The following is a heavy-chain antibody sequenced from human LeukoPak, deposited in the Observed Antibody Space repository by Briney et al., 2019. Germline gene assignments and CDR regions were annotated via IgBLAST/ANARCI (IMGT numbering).Heavy chain of an antibody. CDR3: ARTGGYSYGFGPNWFDP. Sequence: SETLSLTCTVSGGSISSYYWSWIRQPPGKGLECIGYIYYSGSTNYNPSLESRVTISVDTSKNQFSLKLGSVTAADTAVYYCARTGGYSYGFGPNWFDPWGQGTLVTVSS. CDR1: GGSISSYY. CDR2: IYYSGST. V-gene: IGHV4-59*01. J-gene: IGHJ5*02. D-gene: IGHD5-18*01.